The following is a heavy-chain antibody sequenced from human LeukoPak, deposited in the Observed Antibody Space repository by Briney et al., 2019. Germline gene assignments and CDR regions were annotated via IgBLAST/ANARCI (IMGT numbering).Heavy chain of an antibody. CDR3: AKGTPGYSSGWYDY. Sequence: GGSLRLSCAASGFTFSSYWMSWVRQAPGKGLEWVANIKQDGSEKYYVDSVKGRFTISRDNAKNSLYLQMNSLRAEDTALYYCAKGTPGYSSGWYDYWSQGTLVTVSS. D-gene: IGHD6-19*01. V-gene: IGHV3-7*03. CDR2: IKQDGSEK. CDR1: GFTFSSYW. J-gene: IGHJ4*02.